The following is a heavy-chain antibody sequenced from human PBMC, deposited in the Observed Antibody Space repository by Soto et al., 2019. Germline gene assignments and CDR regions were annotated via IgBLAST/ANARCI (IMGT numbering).Heavy chain of an antibody. D-gene: IGHD6-19*01. CDR1: GGSFSGYY. J-gene: IGHJ6*02. CDR3: ARIAVGPGNTFYYYYGMDV. V-gene: IGHV4-34*01. CDR2: INHSGST. Sequence: SETLSLTCAVYGGSFSGYYWSWIRQPPGKGLEWIGEINHSGSTNYNPSLESRVTISVDTSKNQFSLKLSSVTAADTAVYYCARIAVGPGNTFYYYYGMDVWGQGTTVTVSS.